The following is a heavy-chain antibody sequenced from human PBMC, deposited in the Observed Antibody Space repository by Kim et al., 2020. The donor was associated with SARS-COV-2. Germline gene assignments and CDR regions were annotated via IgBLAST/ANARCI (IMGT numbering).Heavy chain of an antibody. Sequence: ASVKVSCKSSGYTFTTYYMHWVRQAPGQGLEWMGIINPSGGSTSYAQKFQGRVTMTRDTSTSTVYMELSSLRSEDTAVYFCARDPTIAAADTFDYYYYGMAVWGEGTTVSVPS. D-gene: IGHD6-13*01. CDR3: ARDPTIAAADTFDYYYYGMAV. V-gene: IGHV1-46*01. CDR1: GYTFTTYY. J-gene: IGHJ6*04. CDR2: INPSGGST.